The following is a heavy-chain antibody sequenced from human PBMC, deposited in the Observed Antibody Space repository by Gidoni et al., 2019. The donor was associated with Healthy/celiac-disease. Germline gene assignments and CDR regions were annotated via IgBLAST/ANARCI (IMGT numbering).Heavy chain of an antibody. D-gene: IGHD6-13*01. CDR2: ISSSSSYI. CDR3: ARDESSSGWDPFGY. V-gene: IGHV3-21*01. J-gene: IGHJ4*02. CDR1: GFTFSSYS. Sequence: EVQLVESGGGLVKPGGSLRLSCAASGFTFSSYSMNWVRQAPGKGLEWVSSISSSSSYIYYADSVKGRFTISRDNAKNSLYLQMNSLRAEDTAVYYCARDESSSGWDPFGYWGQGTLVTVSS.